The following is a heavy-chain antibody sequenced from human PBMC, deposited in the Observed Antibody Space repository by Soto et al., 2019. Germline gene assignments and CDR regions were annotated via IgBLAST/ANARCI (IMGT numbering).Heavy chain of an antibody. CDR3: ARLPKGSTVTS. D-gene: IGHD4-17*01. Sequence: EVQLVESGGGLVHPGGSLRLSCAASGFTFSDYSMNWVRQAPGKGLEWVSYITSDGGVTYYADSVKGRFSVSRENDKKSLFLQMNSLRDEGTAVYYGARLPKGSTVTSWGEGTLVTVSS. V-gene: IGHV3-48*02. J-gene: IGHJ4*02. CDR1: GFTFSDYS. CDR2: ITSDGGVT.